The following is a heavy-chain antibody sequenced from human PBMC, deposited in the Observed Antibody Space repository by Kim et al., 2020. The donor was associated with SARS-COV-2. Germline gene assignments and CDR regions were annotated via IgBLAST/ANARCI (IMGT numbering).Heavy chain of an antibody. CDR3: ARAVMVLLDY. CDR2: IYYSGST. V-gene: IGHV4-59*01. J-gene: IGHJ4*02. CDR1: GGSISSYY. D-gene: IGHD2-21*01. Sequence: SETLSLTCTVSGGSISSYYWSWIRQPPGKGLEWIGYIYYSGSTNYNPSLKSRVTISVDTSKNQFSLKLSSVTAADTAVYYCARAVMVLLDYWGQGTLVTVSS.